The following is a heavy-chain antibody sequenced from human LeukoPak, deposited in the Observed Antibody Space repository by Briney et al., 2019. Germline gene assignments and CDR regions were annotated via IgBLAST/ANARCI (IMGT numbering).Heavy chain of an antibody. J-gene: IGHJ4*02. CDR1: GFTFSSYA. Sequence: PGGSLRLSCAASGFTFSSYAMSWVRQAPGKGLEWVSAISGSGGSTYYADSVKGQFTISRDNSKNTLYLQMNSLRAEDTAVYYCAKERGGQWLVRVVDYWGQGTLVTVSS. D-gene: IGHD6-19*01. CDR3: AKERGGQWLVRVVDY. CDR2: ISGSGGST. V-gene: IGHV3-23*01.